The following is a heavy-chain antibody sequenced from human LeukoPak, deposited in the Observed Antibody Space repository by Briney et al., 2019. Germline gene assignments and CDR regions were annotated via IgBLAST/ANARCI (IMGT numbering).Heavy chain of an antibody. J-gene: IGHJ6*02. Sequence: PSETLSLTCTVSGGSISSGGYYWSWIRQHPGKGLEWIGYIYYSGSTYYNPSLKSRVTISVDTSKNQFSLKLSSVTAADTAVYYCARDPLRSGGSYGMDVWGQGTTVTVSS. V-gene: IGHV4-31*03. D-gene: IGHD2-15*01. CDR3: ARDPLRSGGSYGMDV. CDR2: IYYSGST. CDR1: GGSISSGGYY.